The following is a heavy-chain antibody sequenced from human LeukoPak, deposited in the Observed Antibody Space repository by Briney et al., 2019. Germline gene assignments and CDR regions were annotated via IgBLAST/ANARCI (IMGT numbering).Heavy chain of an antibody. J-gene: IGHJ3*02. V-gene: IGHV1-69*04. CDR1: GGTFSSYT. CDR3: ARDLGYCSSTSCLGDAFDI. D-gene: IGHD2-2*01. CDR2: IIPVLGIA. Sequence: ASVKVSCKASGGTFSSYTISWVRQAPGQGLEWMGRIIPVLGIANYAQKFQGRVTITADKSTSTAYMELSSLRSEDTAVYYCARDLGYCSSTSCLGDAFDIWGQGTMVTVSS.